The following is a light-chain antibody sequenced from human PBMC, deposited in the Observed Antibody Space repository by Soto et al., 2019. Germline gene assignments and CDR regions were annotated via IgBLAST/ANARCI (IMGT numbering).Light chain of an antibody. J-gene: IGKJ4*01. Sequence: DIQMTQSPSTLSASVGDRVTITCRASQSVDGWLAWYQQKPGKAPELLIYSASTLETGVPSRFSGSGSGTEFTLTVSRLQPEDFATYYCQQYENYPLTFGGGTKVDIK. CDR2: SAS. CDR1: QSVDGW. V-gene: IGKV1-5*03. CDR3: QQYENYPLT.